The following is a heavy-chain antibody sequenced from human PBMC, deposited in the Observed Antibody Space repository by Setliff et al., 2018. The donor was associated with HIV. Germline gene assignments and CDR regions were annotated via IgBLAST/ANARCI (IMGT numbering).Heavy chain of an antibody. CDR1: GGSFSAYY. CDR2: INHSGGT. V-gene: IGHV4-34*01. D-gene: IGHD5-18*01. Sequence: SETLSLTCAVYGGSFSAYYWSWIRQTPGKGLEWIGEINHSGGTNYNPSLKSRVTMSVDTSKNQFSLKLRSVTAADTAVFYCARGGYSYGFGRPPASFQYWGQGTQVTVSS. J-gene: IGHJ1*01. CDR3: ARGGYSYGFGRPPASFQY.